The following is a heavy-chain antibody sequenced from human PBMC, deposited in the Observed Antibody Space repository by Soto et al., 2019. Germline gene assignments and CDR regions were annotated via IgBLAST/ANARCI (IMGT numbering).Heavy chain of an antibody. CDR1: GFTFSSYE. J-gene: IGHJ4*02. CDR3: ARDAYSYKYFSDY. V-gene: IGHV3-48*03. CDR2: ISSSGSTI. Sequence: AGGSLRLSCAASGFTFSSYEMNWVRQAPGKGLEWVSYISSSGSTIYYADSVKGRFTISRDNAKNSLYLQMNSLRAEDTAVYYCARDAYSYKYFSDYWGLGTLVSVSS. D-gene: IGHD5-18*01.